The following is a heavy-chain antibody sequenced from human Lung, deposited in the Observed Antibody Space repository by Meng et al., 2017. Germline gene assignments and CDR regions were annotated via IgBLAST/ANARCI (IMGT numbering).Heavy chain of an antibody. CDR3: ARGPTTMAHDFDY. D-gene: IGHD4-11*01. CDR1: GGSFSDYY. J-gene: IGHJ4*02. Sequence: QVQLEQGGEGLLKPSEPLSLTCVVSGGSFSDYYWSWIRQPPGKGLEWIGEINHSGSNNYNPSPESRATISVDTSQNNLSLKLSSVTAADSAVYYCARGPTTMAHDFDYWGQGTLVTVSS. CDR2: INHSGSN. V-gene: IGHV4-34*01.